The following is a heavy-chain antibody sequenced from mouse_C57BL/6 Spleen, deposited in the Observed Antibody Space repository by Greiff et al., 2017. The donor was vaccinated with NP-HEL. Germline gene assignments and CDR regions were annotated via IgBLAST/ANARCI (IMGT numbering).Heavy chain of an antibody. CDR1: GYTFTSYW. V-gene: IGHV1-64*01. J-gene: IGHJ3*01. D-gene: IGHD1-1*01. CDR3: ARYGYGSPAWFAY. Sequence: QVQLKQPGAELVKPGASVKLSCKASGYTFTSYWMHWVKQRPGQGLEWIGMIHPNSGSTNYNEKFKSKATLTVDKSSSTAYMQLSSLTSEDSAVYYCARYGYGSPAWFAYWGQGTLVTVSA. CDR2: IHPNSGST.